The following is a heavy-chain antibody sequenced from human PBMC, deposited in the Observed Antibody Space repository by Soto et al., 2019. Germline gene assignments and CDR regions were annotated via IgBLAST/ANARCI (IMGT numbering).Heavy chain of an antibody. CDR1: GGSISSYY. D-gene: IGHD6-13*01. V-gene: IGHV4-59*08. CDR3: ARQDVGQQLEYFDY. J-gene: IGHJ4*02. Sequence: PSETLSLTCTVSGGSISSYYWSWIRQPPGKGLEWIGYIYYSGSTNYNPSLKSRVTISVDTSKNQFSLKLSSVTAADTAVYYCARQDVGQQLEYFDYWGQGTLVTVSS. CDR2: IYYSGST.